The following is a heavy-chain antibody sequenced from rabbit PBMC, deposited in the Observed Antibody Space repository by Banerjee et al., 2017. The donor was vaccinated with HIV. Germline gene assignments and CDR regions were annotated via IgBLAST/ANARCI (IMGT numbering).Heavy chain of an antibody. V-gene: IGHV1S45*01. CDR1: GFSFSNNYV. D-gene: IGHD4-2*01. J-gene: IGHJ4*01. Sequence: QEQLEESGGDLVKPGRSLTLTCTASGFSFSNNYVMCWVRQAPGKGLEWIACINTSSGNTVYASWAKGRFTISKTSSTAVTLQMTSLTAADTATYFCARDWAGSGGGRITFDLWGPGTLVTVS. CDR2: INTSSGNT. CDR3: ARDWAGSGGGRITFDL.